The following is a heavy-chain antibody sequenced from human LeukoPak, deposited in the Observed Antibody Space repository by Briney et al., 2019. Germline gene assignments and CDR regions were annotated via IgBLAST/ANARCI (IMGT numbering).Heavy chain of an antibody. CDR1: GYTFTGYY. D-gene: IGHD4-17*01. CDR3: ARDRLDTSTVDF. Sequence: ASVKVSCKASGYTFTGYYIHWVRQAPGQGLEWMGWINPNSGGTNYAQKFQDRVTMTRDTSISTAYMELSRLTSDDTAVYYCARDRLDTSTVDFWGQGTLVTVSS. V-gene: IGHV1-2*02. CDR2: INPNSGGT. J-gene: IGHJ4*02.